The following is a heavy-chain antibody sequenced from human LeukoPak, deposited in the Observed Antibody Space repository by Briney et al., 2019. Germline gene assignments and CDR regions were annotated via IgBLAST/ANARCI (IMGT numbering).Heavy chain of an antibody. V-gene: IGHV4-34*01. J-gene: IGHJ5*02. Sequence: SETLSLTCAVYGVSFSGYYWSWIRQPPGQGLECIGEINHSGSTNYNPTLKSRVTISVDTSKNQFSLKLSSVTAADTAVYYCARDAGYCSSTSCYIWFDPWGQGTLVTVSS. CDR3: ARDAGYCSSTSCYIWFDP. CDR1: GVSFSGYY. D-gene: IGHD2-2*01. CDR2: INHSGST.